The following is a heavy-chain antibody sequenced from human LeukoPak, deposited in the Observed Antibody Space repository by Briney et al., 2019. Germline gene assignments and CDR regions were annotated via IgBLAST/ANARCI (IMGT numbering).Heavy chain of an antibody. V-gene: IGHV3-21*01. CDR1: GFTFSSYS. D-gene: IGHD5-18*01. J-gene: IGHJ4*02. CDR2: ISSSSSYI. CDR3: ARDLAPWANGYADY. Sequence: GGSLRLSCAASGFTFSSYSMNWVRQAPGKGLEWVSSISSSSSYIYYADSVKGRFTISRDNAKNSLYLQMNSLRAEDTAVYYCARDLAPWANGYADYWGQGTLVTVSS.